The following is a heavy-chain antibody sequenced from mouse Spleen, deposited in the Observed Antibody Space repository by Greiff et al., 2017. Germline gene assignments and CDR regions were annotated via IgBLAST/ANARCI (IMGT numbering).Heavy chain of an antibody. J-gene: IGHJ1*01. CDR1: GFTFSSYA. D-gene: IGHD2-10*01. CDR3: ARQAYYGNSYWYFDV. Sequence: EVMLVESGGGLVKLGGSLKLSCAASGFTFSSYAMSWVRQTPEKRLEWVATISSGGGNTYYPDSVKGRFTISRDNAKNTLYLQMSSLKSEDTAMYYCARQAYYGNSYWYFDVWGAGTTVTVSS. V-gene: IGHV5-9*01. CDR2: ISSGGGNT.